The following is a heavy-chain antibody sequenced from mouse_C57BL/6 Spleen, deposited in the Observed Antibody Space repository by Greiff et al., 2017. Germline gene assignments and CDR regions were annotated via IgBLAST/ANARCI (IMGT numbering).Heavy chain of an antibody. CDR2: IDPSDSYT. CDR3: ARGTTVVATRAMDY. V-gene: IGHV1-50*01. J-gene: IGHJ4*01. D-gene: IGHD1-1*01. Sequence: VQLQQPGAELVKPGASVKLSCKASGYTFTSYWMQWVKQRPGQGLEWIGEIDPSDSYTNYNQKFKGKATLTVDTSSSTAYMQLSSLTSEDSAVYYCARGTTVVATRAMDYWGQGTSVTVSS. CDR1: GYTFTSYW.